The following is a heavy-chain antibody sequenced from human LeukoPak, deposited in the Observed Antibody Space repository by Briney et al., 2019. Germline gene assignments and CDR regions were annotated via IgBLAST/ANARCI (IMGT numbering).Heavy chain of an antibody. Sequence: GGSLRLSCAASGFTFSSYAMSWVRQAPGKGLEWVSAISGSGGSTYYADSVKGRFTISRDNSKNTLYLQMNSLRAEDTAVYYCANDSQALRYFDWPPGAWGQGTLVTVSS. D-gene: IGHD3-9*01. J-gene: IGHJ5*02. CDR1: GFTFSSYA. V-gene: IGHV3-23*01. CDR3: ANDSQALRYFDWPPGA. CDR2: ISGSGGST.